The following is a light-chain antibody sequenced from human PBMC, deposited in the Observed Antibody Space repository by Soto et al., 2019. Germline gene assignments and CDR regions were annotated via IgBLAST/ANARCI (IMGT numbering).Light chain of an antibody. CDR2: EVN. CDR3: SSYTTRSTYD. V-gene: IGLV2-14*01. Sequence: QSALTQSASVSGSPGQSITISCTGASSDVGGSDYVSWYQQHPDKAPKLIIYEVNNRPSGVSDRFSGSKSGNTASLTISVLQNEDEADYYCSSYTTRSTYDFGTGTKLTVL. CDR1: SSDVGGSDY. J-gene: IGLJ1*01.